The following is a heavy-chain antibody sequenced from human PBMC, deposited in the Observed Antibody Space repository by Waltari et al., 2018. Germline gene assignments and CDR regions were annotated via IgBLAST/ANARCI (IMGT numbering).Heavy chain of an antibody. J-gene: IGHJ5*02. Sequence: VQLVRCAADVKQPESSVKVASTASVATFSSSTISWVRQAPRQALTRLGRIIPILGIANYAQKFQGRVTITADKSTSTAYMELSSLRSEDTAVYYCARGGVAGTGWFDPWGQGTLVTVSS. CDR2: IIPILGIA. CDR3: ARGGVAGTGWFDP. D-gene: IGHD6-19*01. V-gene: IGHV1-69*02. CDR1: VATFSSST.